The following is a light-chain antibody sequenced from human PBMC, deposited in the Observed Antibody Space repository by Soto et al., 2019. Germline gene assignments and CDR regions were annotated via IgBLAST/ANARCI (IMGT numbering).Light chain of an antibody. CDR2: DVS. V-gene: IGLV2-11*01. J-gene: IGLJ1*01. Sequence: QSVLKQPRSGSGSPGQGVTISCTGTSSDVGGYNYVSWYLQHPGKAPKVMIYDVSKRPSGVPDRFSGSKSGNTASLTISGLQSEEEAAYYCCPFSRHYIYVFGPGTTVTVL. CDR1: SSDVGGYNY. CDR3: CPFSRHYIYV.